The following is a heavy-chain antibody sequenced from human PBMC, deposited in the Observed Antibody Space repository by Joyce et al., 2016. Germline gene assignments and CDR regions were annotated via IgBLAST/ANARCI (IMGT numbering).Heavy chain of an antibody. D-gene: IGHD2-15*01. V-gene: IGHV4-39*07. J-gene: IGHJ5*02. CDR1: GGSISSSTYY. CDR3: ARSFFYCSGGSCFSGEWFDP. CDR2: VYYSGRT. Sequence: QLQLQESGPGLVKPSETLSLSCTVSGGSISSSTYYWGWIRQPPRKGLEWIGSVYYSGRTDYNPSLKSRVTISVDTSKNQFSLKLTSVTAADTAVYYCARSFFYCSGGSCFSGEWFDPWGQGTLVTVSS.